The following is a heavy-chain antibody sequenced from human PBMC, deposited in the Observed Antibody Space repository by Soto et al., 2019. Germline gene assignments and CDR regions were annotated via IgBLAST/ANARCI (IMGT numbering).Heavy chain of an antibody. Sequence: SETLSLTCTVSGGSISSGGYYWTWIRQHPGKGLEWIGYNYYSGITYYNPSLKSRVTISLDTSKNQFSLKLSSVTAADTAVYYCARGSSIAGLYYGMDVWGQGTKVTVSS. CDR2: NYYSGIT. J-gene: IGHJ6*02. CDR3: ARGSSIAGLYYGMDV. CDR1: GGSISSGGYY. V-gene: IGHV4-31*03. D-gene: IGHD6-6*01.